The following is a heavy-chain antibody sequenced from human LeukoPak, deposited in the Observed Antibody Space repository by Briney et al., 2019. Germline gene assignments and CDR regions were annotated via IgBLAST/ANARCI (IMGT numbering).Heavy chain of an antibody. Sequence: PGRSLRLSCAASGFXFSTYAMYWVRQAPGKGLAWVAVISYDGSNECYADSVKGRFTISRDNSKNTLYLQINSLRAEDTAVYYCARGAPPDYWGQGTLVTVSS. CDR3: ARGAPPDY. J-gene: IGHJ4*02. CDR1: GFXFSTYA. CDR2: ISYDGSNE. D-gene: IGHD4/OR15-4a*01. V-gene: IGHV3-30-3*01.